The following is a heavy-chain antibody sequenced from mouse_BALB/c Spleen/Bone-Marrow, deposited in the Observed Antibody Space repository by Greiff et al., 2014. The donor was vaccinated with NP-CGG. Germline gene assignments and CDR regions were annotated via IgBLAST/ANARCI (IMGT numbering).Heavy chain of an antibody. CDR3: VRHEVMITFAY. CDR2: IRSKSNNYAT. CDR1: GFTFNTYA. D-gene: IGHD2-4*01. V-gene: IGHV10-1*02. Sequence: VQLKESGGGLVQPKGSLKLSCAASGFTFNTYAMNWVRQAPGKGLEWVARIRSKSNNYATYYADSVKDRFTISRDDSQSMLYLQMNNLKTEDTAKYYCVRHEVMITFAYWGQGTLVTVSA. J-gene: IGHJ3*01.